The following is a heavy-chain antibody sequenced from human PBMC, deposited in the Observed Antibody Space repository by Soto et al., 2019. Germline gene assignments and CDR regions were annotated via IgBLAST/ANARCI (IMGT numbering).Heavy chain of an antibody. CDR2: IRGSGGPT. CDR3: VKDFRVGYDWTHD. CDR1: GFIFSNYA. D-gene: IGHD5-12*01. Sequence: DVQLLESGGDLVQPGGSLRLSCAASGFIFSNYAMSWVRQAPGKGLEWVSLIRGSGGPTNYAASVKGRFTVSRENSKNILLLQMNSLRAEDTAVYYCVKDFRVGYDWTHDWGQGTLVTVSS. V-gene: IGHV3-23*01. J-gene: IGHJ4*02.